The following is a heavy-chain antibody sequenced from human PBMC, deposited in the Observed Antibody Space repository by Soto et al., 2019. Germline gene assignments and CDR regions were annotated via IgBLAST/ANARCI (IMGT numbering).Heavy chain of an antibody. CDR3: ARDPEADIVATGYYYYGMDV. CDR2: IWYDGSNK. J-gene: IGHJ6*02. D-gene: IGHD5-12*01. V-gene: IGHV3-33*01. CDR1: GFTFSSYG. Sequence: GGSLRLSCAASGFTFSSYGMHWVRQAPGKGLEWVAVIWYDGSNKYYADSVKGRFTISRDNSKNTLYLQMNSLRAEDTAVYYCARDPEADIVATGYYYYGMDVWGQGTTVTVSS.